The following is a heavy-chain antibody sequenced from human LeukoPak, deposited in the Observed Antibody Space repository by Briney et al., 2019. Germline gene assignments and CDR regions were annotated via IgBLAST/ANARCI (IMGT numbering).Heavy chain of an antibody. J-gene: IGHJ5*02. CDR3: ARHPIAAGGAYNWFDP. D-gene: IGHD6-25*01. CDR1: GYSFTSHW. CDR2: IYPRDSNT. Sequence: GESLKISCKGSGYGSGYSFTSHWIAWVRQMPGKGMEWMGIIYPRDSNTIYSPSFQGQVTISVDTSINTAYLQWISLKASDTAMYYCARHPIAAGGAYNWFDPWGQGTLVTVSS. V-gene: IGHV5-51*01.